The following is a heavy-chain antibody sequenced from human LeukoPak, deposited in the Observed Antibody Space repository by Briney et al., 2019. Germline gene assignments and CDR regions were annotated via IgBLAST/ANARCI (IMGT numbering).Heavy chain of an antibody. V-gene: IGHV1-2*02. CDR2: INPNSGGT. CDR3: ARGDTAMVGYYYYYYYMDV. Sequence: ASVKVSCKASGYTFTGYYMHWVRQAPGQGLEWMGWINPNSGGTNYAQKFQGRVTTTRDTSISTAYMELSRLRSDDTAVYYCARGDTAMVGYYYYYYYMDVWGKGTTVTVSS. CDR1: GYTFTGYY. J-gene: IGHJ6*03. D-gene: IGHD5-18*01.